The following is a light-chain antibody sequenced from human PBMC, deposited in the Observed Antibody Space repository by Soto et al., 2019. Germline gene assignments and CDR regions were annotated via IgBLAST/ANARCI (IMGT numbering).Light chain of an antibody. V-gene: IGLV2-23*02. CDR3: CSYAGGSTLYV. Sequence: QSALTQSASVSGSPGQSITISCTGASSDVGAYNLVSWYQQHPGKAPKLMISEVSQRPSGVSNRFSGSKSGNAASLTISGLQAEDEADYYCCSYAGGSTLYVFGTGTKLTVL. CDR1: SSDVGAYNL. J-gene: IGLJ1*01. CDR2: EVS.